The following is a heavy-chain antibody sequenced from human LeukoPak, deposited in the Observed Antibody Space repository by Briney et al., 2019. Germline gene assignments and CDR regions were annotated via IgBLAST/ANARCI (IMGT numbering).Heavy chain of an antibody. J-gene: IGHJ4*02. CDR2: IYTSGST. CDR3: ARVGSAARPWYYFDY. Sequence: SETLSLTCTVSGGSISRYYWSWIRQPAGKGLEWIGRIYTSGSTNYNPSLKSRVTMSVDTSKNQFSLKLSSVTAADTAVYYCARVGSAARPWYYFDYWGQGTLVTVSS. CDR1: GGSISRYY. V-gene: IGHV4-4*07. D-gene: IGHD6-6*01.